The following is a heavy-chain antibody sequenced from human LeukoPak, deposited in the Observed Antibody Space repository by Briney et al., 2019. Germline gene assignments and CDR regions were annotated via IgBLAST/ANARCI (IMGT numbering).Heavy chain of an antibody. V-gene: IGHV3-43*01. Sequence: GGSLRLSCAASGFTFDDYTMHWVRQAPGKGLEWVSLISWDGGSTYYADSVKGRFTISRDNSKNSLYLQMNSLRTEDTALYYCAKDRRYYDSSGYLEYWGQGTLVTVSS. CDR3: AKDRRYYDSSGYLEY. CDR2: ISWDGGST. J-gene: IGHJ4*02. CDR1: GFTFDDYT. D-gene: IGHD3-22*01.